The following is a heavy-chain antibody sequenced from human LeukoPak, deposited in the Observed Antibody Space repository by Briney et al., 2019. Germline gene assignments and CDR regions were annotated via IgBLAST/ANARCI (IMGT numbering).Heavy chain of an antibody. CDR1: GGTFSSYA. J-gene: IGHJ5*02. V-gene: IGHV1-69*13. CDR3: ARDQGGMAVAVVWFDP. CDR2: TIPIFGTA. D-gene: IGHD6-19*01. Sequence: SVKVSCKASGGTFSSYAISWVRQAPGQGLEWMGGTIPIFGTANYAQKFQGRVTITADESTSTAYMELSSLRSEDTAVYYCARDQGGMAVAVVWFDPWGQGTLVTVSS.